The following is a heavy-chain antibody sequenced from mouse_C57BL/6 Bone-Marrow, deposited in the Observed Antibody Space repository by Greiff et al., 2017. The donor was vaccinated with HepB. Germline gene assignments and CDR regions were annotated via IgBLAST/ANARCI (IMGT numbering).Heavy chain of an antibody. CDR1: GFTFSSYG. CDR2: ICSGGSYT. CDR3: ASLYYSNYLYY. D-gene: IGHD2-5*01. V-gene: IGHV5-6*01. Sequence: EVMLVESGGDLVKPGGSLKLSCAASGFTFSSYGMSWVRQTPDKRLEWVATICSGGSYTYYPDSVKGRFTISRDNAKCTLYLQMSSLKSEDTAMYYCASLYYSNYLYYWGQGTTLTVSS. J-gene: IGHJ2*01.